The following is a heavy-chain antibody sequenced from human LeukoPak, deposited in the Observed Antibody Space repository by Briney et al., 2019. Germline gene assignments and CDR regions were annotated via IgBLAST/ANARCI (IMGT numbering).Heavy chain of an antibody. J-gene: IGHJ3*02. CDR3: ARSRGFYCSGGSCYSDAFDI. CDR2: INPKSGVT. CDR1: GYTFTGYH. D-gene: IGHD2-15*01. V-gene: IGHV1-2*02. Sequence: ASVKVSCKASGYTFTGYHMHWVRQAPGQGLEWMGWINPKSGVTNYAQKFQGRVTMTRDTSISTAYMELSRAKSDDTALYYCARSRGFYCSGGSCYSDAFDIWGQGTMVTVSS.